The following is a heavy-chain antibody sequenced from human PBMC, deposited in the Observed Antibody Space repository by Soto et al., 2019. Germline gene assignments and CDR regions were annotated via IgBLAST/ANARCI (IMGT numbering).Heavy chain of an antibody. V-gene: IGHV1-18*01. CDR3: ARDDISSDY. CDR2: ISVYNGNT. J-gene: IGHJ4*02. D-gene: IGHD6-6*01. Sequence: QVQLVQSEGEVKKPGSSVKVSCKASGYRFTSYVINWVRQAPGQGLEWMGWISVYNGNTKYAQKFQGRVTMTTDTSTNTAYMELRSLRSDDTAVYYCARDDISSDYWGQGTLVTVSS. CDR1: GYRFTSYV.